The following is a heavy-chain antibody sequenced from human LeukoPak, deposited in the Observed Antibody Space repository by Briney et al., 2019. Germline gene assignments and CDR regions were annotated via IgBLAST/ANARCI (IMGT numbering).Heavy chain of an antibody. Sequence: SETLSLTCAVSGVSLSGYYWGWIRQTPGKGLEWIGEINHSGRTNYNPSLKSRVTISADTSKNQFSLELRSVTAADTAVYYCACLTTADAFDIWGQGTMVTVSS. D-gene: IGHD3-22*01. J-gene: IGHJ3*02. V-gene: IGHV4-34*01. CDR3: ACLTTADAFDI. CDR2: INHSGRT. CDR1: GVSLSGYY.